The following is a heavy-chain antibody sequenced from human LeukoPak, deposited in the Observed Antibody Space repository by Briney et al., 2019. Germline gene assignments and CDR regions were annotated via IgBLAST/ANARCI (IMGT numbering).Heavy chain of an antibody. J-gene: IGHJ6*04. V-gene: IGHV1-18*04. D-gene: IGHD3-9*01. CDR1: GYTFTSYG. CDR2: TSAYNGNT. CDR3: ARSGVNDILTGYIYYGMDV. Sequence: ASVKVSCKASGYTFTSYGISWVRQAPGQGLEWMGWTSAYNGNTNYAQKLQGRVTMTTDTSTSTAYMELRSLRSDDTAVYYCARSGVNDILTGYIYYGMDVWGKGTTVTVSS.